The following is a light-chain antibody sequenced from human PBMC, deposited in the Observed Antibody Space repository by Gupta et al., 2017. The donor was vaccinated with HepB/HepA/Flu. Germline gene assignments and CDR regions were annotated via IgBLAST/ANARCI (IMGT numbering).Light chain of an antibody. Sequence: SYELTQPPSVSVSAVQTASITCSGDKLGDKYVCWYQRKPGQSPVLLIYQNNRRPSGIPERSSGSNSGNTAALAISGTQAMDEADYFCQAWDSTTYVVFGGGTKLTVL. CDR1: KLGDKY. CDR2: QNN. J-gene: IGLJ2*01. CDR3: QAWDSTTYVV. V-gene: IGLV3-1*01.